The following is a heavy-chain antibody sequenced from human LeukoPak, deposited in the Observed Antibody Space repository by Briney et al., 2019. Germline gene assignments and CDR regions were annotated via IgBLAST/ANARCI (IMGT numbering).Heavy chain of an antibody. CDR3: ARGGYCSGGSCYHSAVYH. V-gene: IGHV4-34*01. CDR1: GGSISNYY. CDR2: INHSGST. J-gene: IGHJ5*02. Sequence: SETLSLTCTVSGGSISNYYWSWLRQPPGKGLEWIGEINHSGSTNYNPSLKSRVTISVDTSKNQFSLKLSSVTAADTAVYYCARGGYCSGGSCYHSAVYHWGQGTLVTVSS. D-gene: IGHD2-15*01.